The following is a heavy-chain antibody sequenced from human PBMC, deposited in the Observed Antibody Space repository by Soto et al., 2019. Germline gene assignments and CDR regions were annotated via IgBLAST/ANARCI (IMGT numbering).Heavy chain of an antibody. Sequence: GASVKVSCKASGGTFSSYTISCVRQAPGQRLEWMGRIIPILGIANYAQKFQGRVTITADKSTSTAYMELSSLRSEDTAVYYCAGGGLSYSSSSASPFDYWGQGTLVTVSS. CDR3: AGGGLSYSSSSASPFDY. D-gene: IGHD6-6*01. J-gene: IGHJ4*02. CDR2: IIPILGIA. V-gene: IGHV1-69*02. CDR1: GGTFSSYT.